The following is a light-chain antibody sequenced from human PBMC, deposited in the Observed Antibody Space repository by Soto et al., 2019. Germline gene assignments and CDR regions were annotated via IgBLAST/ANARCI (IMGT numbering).Light chain of an antibody. CDR2: EGS. CDR3: CSYAGSSTWV. J-gene: IGLJ3*02. Sequence: QSALTQPASVSGSPGQSITISCTGTSSDVGSYNLVSWYQQHPDKAPKLIIYEGSKRPSGISNRFSGYKSGNTASLTISGLQAEDEADYYCCSYAGSSTWVFGGGTQLTVL. V-gene: IGLV2-23*01. CDR1: SSDVGSYNL.